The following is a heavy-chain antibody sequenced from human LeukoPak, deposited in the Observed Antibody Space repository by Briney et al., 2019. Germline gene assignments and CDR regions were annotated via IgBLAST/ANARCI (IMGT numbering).Heavy chain of an antibody. CDR2: INPNSGGT. CDR1: GYTFTGYY. J-gene: IGHJ4*02. V-gene: IGHV1-2*02. CDR3: AREDSGSSDFDY. D-gene: IGHD1-26*01. Sequence: ASVKVSCKASGYTFTGYYMHWVRQAPGQGLEWMGWINPNSGGTNYAQKFQGRVTMTSDTSISTAYMELSRLRSDDTAVYYCAREDSGSSDFDYWGQGTLVTVSS.